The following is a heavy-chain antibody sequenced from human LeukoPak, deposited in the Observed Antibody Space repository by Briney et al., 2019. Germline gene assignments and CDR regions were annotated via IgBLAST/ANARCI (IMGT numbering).Heavy chain of an antibody. J-gene: IGHJ3*01. CDR2: IRWDGGVI. CDR1: GFTFDDYA. Sequence: GGSLRLSCAASGFTFDDYAMHWVRQAPGKGLEWVSGIRWDGGVIGYAGSVKGRFTISRDSAKQSLYLQMNNLKAEDTALYYCAKEILQMSVLGDAFDVWGQGTMVTVSS. CDR3: AKEILQMSVLGDAFDV. D-gene: IGHD3-16*01. V-gene: IGHV3-9*01.